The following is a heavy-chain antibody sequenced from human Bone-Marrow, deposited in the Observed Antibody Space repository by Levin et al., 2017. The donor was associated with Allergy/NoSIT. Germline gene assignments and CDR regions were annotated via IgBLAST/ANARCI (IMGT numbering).Heavy chain of an antibody. CDR2: ISYDGSNK. V-gene: IGHV3-30*18. D-gene: IGHD3-10*01. J-gene: IGHJ4*02. Sequence: GGSLRLSCAASGFTFSSYGMHWVRQAPGKGLEWVAVISYDGSNKYYADSVKGRFTISRDNSKNTLYLQMNSLRAEDTAVYYCAKGKYYGSGSYPDYWGQGTLVTVSS. CDR3: AKGKYYGSGSYPDY. CDR1: GFTFSSYG.